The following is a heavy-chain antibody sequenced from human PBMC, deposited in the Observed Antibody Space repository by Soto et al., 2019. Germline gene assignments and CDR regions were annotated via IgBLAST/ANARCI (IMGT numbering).Heavy chain of an antibody. CDR2: IYSGGKT. V-gene: IGHV3-66*01. J-gene: IGHJ4*02. CDR1: GLTLTSNS. Sequence: GGSLRLSCVVSGLTLTSNSINWVRQAPGKGLEWVSVIYSGGKTNYADSVKGRFTISRDTSRNTLYLQMSSLRVEDTAVYYCARVRTIAAGVNYFEYWGQGTLVTVSS. CDR3: ARVRTIAAGVNYFEY. D-gene: IGHD6-13*01.